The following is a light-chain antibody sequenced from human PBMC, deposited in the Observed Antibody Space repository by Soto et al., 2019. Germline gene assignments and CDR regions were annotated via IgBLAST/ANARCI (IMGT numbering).Light chain of an antibody. J-gene: IGLJ2*01. CDR2: EVT. CDR3: SSHAGSINLV. Sequence: QSVLTQPPSASGSPGQSVTISCTGTSSDVGAYSYVSWYQQHPGKAPKLVIYEVTKRPSGVPDRFSGSKSGNTASLTVSGLQAEDEADYYCSSHAGSINLVFGGGTKLTV. CDR1: SSDVGAYSY. V-gene: IGLV2-8*01.